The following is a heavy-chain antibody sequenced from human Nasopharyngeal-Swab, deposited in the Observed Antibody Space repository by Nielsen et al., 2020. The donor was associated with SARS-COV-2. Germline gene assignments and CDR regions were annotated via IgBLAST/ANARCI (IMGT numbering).Heavy chain of an antibody. D-gene: IGHD7-27*01. CDR1: GGSFSGYY. J-gene: IGHJ3*02. CDR2: INHSGST. CDR3: ARVNWVDAFDI. V-gene: IGHV4-34*01. Sequence: SETLSLTCAVYGGSFSGYYWSWIRQPPGKGLEWIGEINHSGSTNYNPSLKSRVTISVDTSKNQFSLKLNSVTAADTAVYYCARVNWVDAFDIWGQGTMVTVSS.